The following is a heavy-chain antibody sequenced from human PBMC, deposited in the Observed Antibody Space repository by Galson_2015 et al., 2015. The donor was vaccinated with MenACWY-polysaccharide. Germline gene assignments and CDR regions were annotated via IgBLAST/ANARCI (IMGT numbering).Heavy chain of an antibody. CDR2: IKKDGSEK. V-gene: IGHV3-7*01. Sequence: SLRLSCSASGFTFSSYWMTWVRQAPGKGLEWVANIKKDGSEKYYVDSAKGRFTISRDIAKNSLYLQMHSLRAEDTAVYSCARGHYGMDVWGQGTTVTVSS. CDR3: ARGHYGMDV. CDR1: GFTFSSYW. J-gene: IGHJ6*02.